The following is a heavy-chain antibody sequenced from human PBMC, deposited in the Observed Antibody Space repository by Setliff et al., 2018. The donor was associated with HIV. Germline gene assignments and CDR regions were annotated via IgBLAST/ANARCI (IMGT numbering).Heavy chain of an antibody. CDR3: ARLSTTSRDFDS. V-gene: IGHV4-30-4*01. D-gene: IGHD2-2*01. J-gene: IGHJ4*02. Sequence: SETLSLTCTASYATISTADYYWSWIRQPPGKGLEWIGFVSYTGTTHYNPSLKSLLTISIDMSENQFSLKLSSVTSADTAVYYCARLSTTSRDFDSWGQGTLVTVSS. CDR1: YATISTADYY. CDR2: VSYTGTT.